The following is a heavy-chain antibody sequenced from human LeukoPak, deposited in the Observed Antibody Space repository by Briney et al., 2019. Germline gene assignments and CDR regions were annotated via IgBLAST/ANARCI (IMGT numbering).Heavy chain of an antibody. Sequence: PGGSLRLSCVASGFTFSSNGMTWVRQSPGKGLEWVANIKQDGSETYHVDSVKGRFTISRDNAKDSLYLEMNSLRAEDTAVYYCARGGQAGTGDLWGQGTLVTVSS. CDR3: ARGGQAGTGDL. J-gene: IGHJ5*02. D-gene: IGHD3-10*01. V-gene: IGHV3-7*01. CDR2: IKQDGSET. CDR1: GFTFSSNG.